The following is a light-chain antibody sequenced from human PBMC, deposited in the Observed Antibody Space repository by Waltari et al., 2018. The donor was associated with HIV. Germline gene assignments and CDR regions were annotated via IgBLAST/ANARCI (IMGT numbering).Light chain of an antibody. J-gene: IGLJ2*01. V-gene: IGLV2-14*01. CDR2: DAN. Sequence: QSITISCIGSSSDLGTYNYVSWYQHHPDKAPKLVIYDANSRPSGVSFRFSGSKSGNTASLTSSGLQADDEGDYYCTSYITGGTIVFGGGTKVTVL. CDR1: SSDLGTYNY. CDR3: TSYITGGTIV.